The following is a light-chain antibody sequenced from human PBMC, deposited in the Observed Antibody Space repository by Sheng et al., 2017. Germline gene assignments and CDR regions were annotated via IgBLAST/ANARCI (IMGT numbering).Light chain of an antibody. CDR2: AAS. CDR3: QQYNNWPRT. V-gene: IGKV3-15*01. Sequence: EIVMTQSPATLSVSPGERATLSCRASQTVNNNLAWYQQKPGQAPRLLISAASTRATGIPARFSGSASGTEFTLTIRSLQSEDFAVYYCQQYNNWPRTFGQGTKVEIK. J-gene: IGKJ1*01. CDR1: QTVNNN.